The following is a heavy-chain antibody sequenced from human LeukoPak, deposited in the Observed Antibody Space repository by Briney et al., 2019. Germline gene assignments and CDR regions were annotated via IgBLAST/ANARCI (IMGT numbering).Heavy chain of an antibody. CDR2: ISSGSSYI. V-gene: IGHV3-21*01. CDR3: ARGGLDYADASDI. Sequence: GGSLRLSCAASGSTFSRHSMNWVRQAPGKGLEWVSYISSGSSYIYYADSVKGRFTISRDNAENSLYLQMNSLRGEDTAVYYCARGGLDYADASDIWGQGTMVTVSS. J-gene: IGHJ3*02. D-gene: IGHD4-17*01. CDR1: GSTFSRHS.